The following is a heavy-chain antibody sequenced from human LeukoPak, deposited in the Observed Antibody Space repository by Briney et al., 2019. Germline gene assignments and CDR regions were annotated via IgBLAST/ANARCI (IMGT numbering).Heavy chain of an antibody. Sequence: GGYLRLSCAASGFTFTSYVMSWVRQAPGKGLEWVSSIGGGGDYTYYSDSVKGRFTISRDSSENRVYLEMKSLRAEDTAVYYCARRTASDFWGQGTLVTVSS. D-gene: IGHD2-21*02. J-gene: IGHJ4*02. CDR2: IGGGGDYT. CDR1: GFTFTSYV. CDR3: ARRTASDF. V-gene: IGHV3-23*01.